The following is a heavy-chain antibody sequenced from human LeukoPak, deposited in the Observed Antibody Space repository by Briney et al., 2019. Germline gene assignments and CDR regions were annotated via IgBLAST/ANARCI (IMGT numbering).Heavy chain of an antibody. J-gene: IGHJ4*02. CDR1: GGSISGSTYY. Sequence: SQTLSLTCTVSGGSISGSTYYWRWIRQPAGKGLEWIGRIYASGSTSYNPSLKSRATISVDTSKNQFSLKLSSVTAADTAIYYCARDGGSYSLDYWGRGTLVTVSS. CDR2: IYASGST. V-gene: IGHV4-61*02. CDR3: ARDGGSYSLDY. D-gene: IGHD1-26*01.